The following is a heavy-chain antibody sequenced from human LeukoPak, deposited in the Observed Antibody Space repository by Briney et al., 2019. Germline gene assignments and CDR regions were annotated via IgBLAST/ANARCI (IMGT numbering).Heavy chain of an antibody. CDR2: ISGSGGST. CDR1: GFTFSSYA. J-gene: IGHJ6*02. V-gene: IGHV3-23*01. CDR3: AKEVWGDGYNLRYYYYGMDV. Sequence: GGSLRLSCAASGFTFSSYAMSWVRQTPGQGLEWVSAISGSGGSTYYADSVKGRFTISRDNSKNTLYLQMNSLRAEDTAVYYCAKEVWGDGYNLRYYYYGMDVWGQGTTVTVSS. D-gene: IGHD5-24*01.